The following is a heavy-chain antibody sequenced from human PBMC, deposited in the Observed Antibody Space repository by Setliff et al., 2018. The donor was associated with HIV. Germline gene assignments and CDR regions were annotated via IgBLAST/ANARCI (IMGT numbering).Heavy chain of an antibody. CDR3: AKGTYSYDSSGPDY. V-gene: IGHV3-74*01. D-gene: IGHD3-22*01. J-gene: IGHJ4*02. CDR2: INSDGSST. Sequence: GGSLRLSCAASGFTFSSYWMHWVRQAPGKGLVWVSRINSDGSSTSYADSVKGRFTISRDNTKNTLYLQMNSLRAEDTAVYYCAKGTYSYDSSGPDYWGQGTLVTVSS. CDR1: GFTFSSYW.